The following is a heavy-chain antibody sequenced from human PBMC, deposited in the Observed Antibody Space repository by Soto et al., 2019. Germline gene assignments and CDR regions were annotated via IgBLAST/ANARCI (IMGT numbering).Heavy chain of an antibody. CDR3: AKDRREGGNSSFYLDF. CDR2: ISATGGGT. Sequence: GGSLRLSCAASGFKFSNYAMSWVRQAPGKGLEWVSLISATGGGTYYADSVKGRFTISRDNSHNTLYLQVHSLTAEDTAVYYCAKDRREGGNSSFYLDFWGQGAPVTVYS. CDR1: GFKFSNYA. D-gene: IGHD3-16*01. J-gene: IGHJ4*02. V-gene: IGHV3-23*01.